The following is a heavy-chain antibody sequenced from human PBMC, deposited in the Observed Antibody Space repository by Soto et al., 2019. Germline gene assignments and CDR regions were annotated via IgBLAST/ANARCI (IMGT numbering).Heavy chain of an antibody. J-gene: IGHJ6*02. V-gene: IGHV4-59*12. CDR1: GGSISIYY. CDR3: ARADYEILTGSYAMDV. CDR2: IYYSGST. Sequence: SETLSLTCTVSGGSISIYYWSWIRHPPGKGLEWIGYIYYSGSTNYNPSLKSRVTISVDTSKNQFSLRLRSVTAADTAVYYCARADYEILTGSYAMDVWGQGTTVTVSS. D-gene: IGHD3-9*01.